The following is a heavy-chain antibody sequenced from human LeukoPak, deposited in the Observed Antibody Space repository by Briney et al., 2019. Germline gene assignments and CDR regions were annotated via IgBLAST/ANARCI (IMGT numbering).Heavy chain of an antibody. CDR3: ASPKVVVPAAIPDAFDI. V-gene: IGHV1-69*05. CDR2: IIPIFGTA. Sequence: SVTVSCTASGGTFSSYAISWVRQAPGQGLEWMGGIIPIFGTANYAQKFQGRVTITTDESTSTAYMELSSLRSEDTAVYYCASPKVVVPAAIPDAFDIWGQGTMVTVSS. J-gene: IGHJ3*02. D-gene: IGHD2-2*02. CDR1: GGTFSSYA.